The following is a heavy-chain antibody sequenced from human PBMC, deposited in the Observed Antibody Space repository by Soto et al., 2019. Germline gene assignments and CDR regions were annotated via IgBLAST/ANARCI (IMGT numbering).Heavy chain of an antibody. CDR1: GGSFSGYY. Sequence: QVQLQPWGAGLLKPSETLSLTSAVYGGSFSGYYWSWIRPPPGKGLEWFGEINHSGSTNYNPSLKSRVTISVDTAKHPFSLRLGSVTAADTAVYYCARGTVYCTNGVGYTNWFDPCGKGSLVIVSS. D-gene: IGHD2-8*01. J-gene: IGHJ5*02. CDR2: INHSGST. CDR3: ARGTVYCTNGVGYTNWFDP. V-gene: IGHV4-34*01.